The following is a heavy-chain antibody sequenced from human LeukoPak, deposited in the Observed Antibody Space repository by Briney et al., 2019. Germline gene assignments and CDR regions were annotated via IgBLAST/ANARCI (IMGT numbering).Heavy chain of an antibody. J-gene: IGHJ4*02. CDR1: GFTFSSYA. CDR2: IRSKANSYAT. D-gene: IGHD3-22*01. Sequence: PGGSLRLSCAASGFTFSSYAMHWVRQAPGEGLEWVGRIRSKANSYATAYAASVKGRFTISRDDSKNTAYLQMNSLKTEDTAVYYCTAVVVPEEGFDYWGQGTLVTVSS. CDR3: TAVVVPEEGFDY. V-gene: IGHV3-73*01.